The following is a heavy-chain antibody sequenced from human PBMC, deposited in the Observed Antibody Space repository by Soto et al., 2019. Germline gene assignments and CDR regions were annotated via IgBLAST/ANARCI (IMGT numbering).Heavy chain of an antibody. CDR2: IIPIFGTA. CDR1: GGTFSSYA. D-gene: IGHD3-9*01. V-gene: IGHV1-69*13. CDR3: ARDSPGTGKPFDY. Sequence: GASVKVSCKASGGTFSSYAISWVRQAPGQGLEWMGGIIPIFGTANYAQKFQGRVTITADESTSTAYMELSSLRSEDTAVYYCARDSPGTGKPFDYWGQGTLVTVSS. J-gene: IGHJ4*02.